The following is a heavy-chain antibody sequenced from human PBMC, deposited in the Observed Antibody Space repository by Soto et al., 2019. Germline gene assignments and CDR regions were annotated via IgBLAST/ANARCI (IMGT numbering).Heavy chain of an antibody. V-gene: IGHV3-7*01. CDR1: GFTFRTYW. CDR3: ARGTTSHYYYMDV. Sequence: GGSLRLSCAASGFTFRTYWMSWVRQSPGMGLEGVAIIKHDGSEKYYVDPEKSRFTVSRDNAKNSLFLQMNSLSLEDTAVYFCARGTTSHYYYMDVWGKGTTVTVSS. D-gene: IGHD4-4*01. J-gene: IGHJ6*03. CDR2: IKHDGSEK.